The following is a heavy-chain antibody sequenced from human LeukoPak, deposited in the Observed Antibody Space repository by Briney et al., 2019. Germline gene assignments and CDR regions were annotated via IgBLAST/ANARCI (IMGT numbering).Heavy chain of an antibody. V-gene: IGHV4-39*01. CDR2: IYYSGNT. D-gene: IGHD3-22*01. CDR3: ARGSGYCDY. Sequence: PSETLSLTCTVSGVSISSSSYYWGWIRQPPGKGLEWIGSIYYSGNTYYNPSLKSRVAISVDTSKNQFSLKLSSVTAADTAIYYCARGSGYCDYWGQGTLVTVSS. CDR1: GVSISSSSYY. J-gene: IGHJ4*02.